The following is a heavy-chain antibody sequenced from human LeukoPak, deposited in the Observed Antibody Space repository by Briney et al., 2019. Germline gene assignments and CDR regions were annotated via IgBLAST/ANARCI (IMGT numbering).Heavy chain of an antibody. J-gene: IGHJ4*02. D-gene: IGHD3-10*01. CDR2: MYYTGST. Sequence: SETLSLTCSVSGGSISSDYWAWIRQPPGKGLEWIGYMYYTGSTYYNPSLKSRVTISVDTSKNQFALKLSSVTAADTAVFYCVRYVVYGSGIYYFDYWGQGTLVTVSS. CDR1: GGSISSDY. CDR3: VRYVVYGSGIYYFDY. V-gene: IGHV4-59*08.